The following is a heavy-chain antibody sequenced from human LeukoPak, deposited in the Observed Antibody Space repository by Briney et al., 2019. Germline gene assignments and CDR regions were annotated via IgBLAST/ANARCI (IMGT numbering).Heavy chain of an antibody. V-gene: IGHV3-66*01. Sequence: GGSLRLSCATSGFTVSSNYMSWVRQTPGKGLEWVSVIYTDGSTYYPDSVKDRFTISRDNSKSTLDLQMNSLRIEDTGLYFCATFRSGFGGYYWGQGTLVTVSS. J-gene: IGHJ4*02. CDR2: IYTDGST. D-gene: IGHD3-10*01. CDR1: GFTVSSNY. CDR3: ATFRSGFGGYY.